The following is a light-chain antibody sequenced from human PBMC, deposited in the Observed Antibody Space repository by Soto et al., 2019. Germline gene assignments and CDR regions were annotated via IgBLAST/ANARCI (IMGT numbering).Light chain of an antibody. J-gene: IGLJ1*01. CDR2: RNN. CDR3: AAWDDSLSGPV. Sequence: QSVLTQPPSGSGIPGQRVTISCSGSSSNIGSNYVYWYQQLPGTAPKLLIYRNNQRPSGVPDRFSGSKSGTSASLAISGLRSEDEADYYCAAWDDSLSGPVFGTGTKVTVL. CDR1: SSNIGSNY. V-gene: IGLV1-47*01.